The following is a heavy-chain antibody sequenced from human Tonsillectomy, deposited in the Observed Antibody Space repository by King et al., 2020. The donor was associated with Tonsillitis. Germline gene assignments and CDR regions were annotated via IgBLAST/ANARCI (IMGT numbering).Heavy chain of an antibody. CDR3: VRDRTRYSSGWCYYYYYGMDV. V-gene: IGHV3-21*01. CDR2: ISSSRSYI. CDR1: GFTFSSYS. J-gene: IGHJ6*02. Sequence: VQLVQSGGGLVKPGGSLRLSCAASGFTFSSYSMNWVRQAPGKGLEWVSSISSSRSYIYYADSVKGRFTISRDNAKNSLYLQMNSLRAEDTAVYYCVRDRTRYSSGWCYYYYYGMDVWGQGTTVTVSS. D-gene: IGHD6-19*01.